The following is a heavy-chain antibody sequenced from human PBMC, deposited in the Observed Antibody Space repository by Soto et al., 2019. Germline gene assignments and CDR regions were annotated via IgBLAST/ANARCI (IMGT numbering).Heavy chain of an antibody. Sequence: PSETLSLTCTVSGGSMISYYWSWIRQHPGKGLEWIGYIYYSGSTYYNPSLKSRVTISVDTSKNQFSLKLSSVTAADTAVYYCARDRDYDIRWGQGPLVTVSS. CDR3: ARDRDYDIR. CDR2: IYYSGST. J-gene: IGHJ4*02. D-gene: IGHD5-12*01. CDR1: GGSMISYY. V-gene: IGHV4-59*06.